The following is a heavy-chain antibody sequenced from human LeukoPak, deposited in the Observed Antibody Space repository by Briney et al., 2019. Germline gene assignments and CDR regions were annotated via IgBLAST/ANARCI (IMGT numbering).Heavy chain of an antibody. D-gene: IGHD1-26*01. V-gene: IGHV3-69-1*02. Sequence: TGGSLRPSCAVSGLTFSNYDMHWGRQAPGKGLEWVSAIKGRFTISRDNAENSLYLQMNSLRAVDTAAFFCARCIEKPTLTALDSWGQGTLVPVSS. CDR1: GLTFSNYD. CDR2: I. CDR3: ARCIEKPTLTALDS. J-gene: IGHJ4*02.